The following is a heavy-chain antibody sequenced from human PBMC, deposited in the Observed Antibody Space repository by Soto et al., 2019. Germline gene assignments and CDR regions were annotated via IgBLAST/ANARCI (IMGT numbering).Heavy chain of an antibody. CDR3: TRDMTPGIAVY. Sequence: AGGSLRLSCTASGFTFGDYAMSWVRQAPGKGLEWVGFIRSKAYGGTTEYAASVKGRFTISRDDSKSIAYLQMNSLKTEDTAVYYCTRDMTPGIAVYWGQGTLVTVSS. CDR2: IRSKAYGGTT. V-gene: IGHV3-49*04. D-gene: IGHD2-21*01. J-gene: IGHJ4*02. CDR1: GFTFGDYA.